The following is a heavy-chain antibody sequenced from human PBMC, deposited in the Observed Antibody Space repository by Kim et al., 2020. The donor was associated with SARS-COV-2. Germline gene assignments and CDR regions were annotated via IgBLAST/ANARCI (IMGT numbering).Heavy chain of an antibody. J-gene: IGHJ4*02. D-gene: IGHD3-10*01. Sequence: DSVKGRFTISKDSSKSRLYLQMDSLRAEVTALYYCAKDLVSRGRRASDYWGQGTLVTVSS. V-gene: IGHV3-30*02. CDR3: AKDLVSRGRRASDY.